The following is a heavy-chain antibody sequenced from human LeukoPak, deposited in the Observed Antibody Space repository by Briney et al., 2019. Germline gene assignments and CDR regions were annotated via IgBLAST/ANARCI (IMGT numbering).Heavy chain of an antibody. CDR2: LNPVGSDK. D-gene: IGHD6-25*01. CDR1: TFTFSSHW. J-gene: IGHJ4*02. CDR3: LGSGDLG. V-gene: IGHV3-7*01. Sequence: PGGSLRLSCAASTFTFSSHWMHWVRQAPGRGLEWVAGLNPVGSDKYYVVSVKGQFTISRDNAKKSLHLQMNSLRAEDTAVYYCLGSGDLGWGQGTLVTVSS.